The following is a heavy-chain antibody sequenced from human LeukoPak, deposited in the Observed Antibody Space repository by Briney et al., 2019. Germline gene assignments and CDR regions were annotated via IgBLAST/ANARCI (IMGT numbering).Heavy chain of an antibody. CDR2: ISGNGGST. D-gene: IGHD5-12*01. J-gene: IGHJ4*02. CDR1: GFTFSNYA. V-gene: IGHV3-23*01. Sequence: GGSLRLSCAASGFTFSNYAMSWVRQAPGKGLEWVSAISGNGGSTYYADSVKGRFTISRDNSKNTLYLQMNSLRAEDTAVYYCAKDRTGSSAYDLYYFDYWGQGTLITVSS. CDR3: AKDRTGSSAYDLYYFDY.